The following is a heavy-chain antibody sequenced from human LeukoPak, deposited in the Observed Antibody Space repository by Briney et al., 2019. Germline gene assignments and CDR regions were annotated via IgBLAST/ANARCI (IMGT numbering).Heavy chain of an antibody. CDR1: GGSFSGYY. Sequence: SETLSLTCAVYGGSFSGYYWSWIRQPPEKGLEWIGEINHSGSTNYNPSLKSRVTISVDTSKNQFSLKLSSVTAADTAVYYCARGPHRVMVTLRYFDYWGQGTLVTVSS. V-gene: IGHV4-34*01. D-gene: IGHD5-18*01. J-gene: IGHJ4*01. CDR2: INHSGST. CDR3: ARGPHRVMVTLRYFDY.